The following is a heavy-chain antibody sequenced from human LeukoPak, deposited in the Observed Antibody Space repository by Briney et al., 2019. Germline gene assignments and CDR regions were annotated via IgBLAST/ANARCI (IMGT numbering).Heavy chain of an antibody. J-gene: IGHJ4*02. D-gene: IGHD2-2*01. V-gene: IGHV3-23*01. Sequence: GGSLRLSCAASGFTFSSYAMSWVRQAPGKGLEWVSAISGSGGSTYYADSVKGRFTISRDNSRNTLYLQMNSLRAEDTAVYYCAKDVAGTEVPAAFYFDYWGQGTLVTVSS. CDR3: AKDVAGTEVPAAFYFDY. CDR1: GFTFSSYA. CDR2: ISGSGGST.